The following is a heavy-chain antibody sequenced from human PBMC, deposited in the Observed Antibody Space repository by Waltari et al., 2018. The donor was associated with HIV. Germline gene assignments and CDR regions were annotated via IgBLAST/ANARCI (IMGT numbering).Heavy chain of an antibody. CDR2: INIDGSRI. Sequence: EVQLVQSGGGLIKPGGSLRLSCAASGFSVSSYWMHWVRQTPGKGLVWASRINIDGSRIDYADSVRGRFTISRDSAKNTLALQMNSLTEEDTAVYYCARDTFGEYDYWGQGTLVTVSS. D-gene: IGHD3-10*01. CDR3: ARDTFGEYDY. J-gene: IGHJ4*02. V-gene: IGHV3-74*01. CDR1: GFSVSSYW.